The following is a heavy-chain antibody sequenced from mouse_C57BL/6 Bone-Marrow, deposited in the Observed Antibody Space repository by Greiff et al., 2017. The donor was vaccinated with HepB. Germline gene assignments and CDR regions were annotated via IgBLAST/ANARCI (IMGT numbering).Heavy chain of an antibody. D-gene: IGHD2-4*01. Sequence: EVMLVESGGGLVKPGGSLKLSCAASGFTFSSYAMSWVRQTPEKRLEWVATISDGGSYTYYPDNVKGRFTISRDNAKNNLYLQMSHLKSEDTAMYYCARPTMITTSFDYWGQGTTLTVSS. CDR3: ARPTMITTSFDY. CDR2: ISDGGSYT. CDR1: GFTFSSYA. V-gene: IGHV5-4*03. J-gene: IGHJ2*01.